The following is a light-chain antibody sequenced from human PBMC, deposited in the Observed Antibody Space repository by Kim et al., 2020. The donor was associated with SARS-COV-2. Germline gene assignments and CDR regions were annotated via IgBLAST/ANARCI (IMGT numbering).Light chain of an antibody. Sequence: VSPGQTASITCSGDKLGDKYACWYQQKPGQSPVLVIYQDSKRPSGIPERLSGSNSENTATLTISGTQAMDEADYYCQAWDSSTAVFGGGTKLTVL. J-gene: IGLJ3*02. V-gene: IGLV3-1*01. CDR3: QAWDSSTAV. CDR1: KLGDKY. CDR2: QDS.